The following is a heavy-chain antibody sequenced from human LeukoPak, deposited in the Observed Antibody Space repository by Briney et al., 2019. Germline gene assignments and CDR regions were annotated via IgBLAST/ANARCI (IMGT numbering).Heavy chain of an antibody. CDR1: GFMFNNYW. V-gene: IGHV3-74*01. Sequence: PGGSLRLSCAASGFMFNNYWMHWVRQAPGRGLEWVSRIKGDTSYANYADSVKGRFTISRDNAKSTLYLQMDSLTIEDTAVYFCARDNDVWRPDFWSQGTLVTVSS. D-gene: IGHD3-3*01. CDR2: IKGDTSYA. CDR3: ARDNDVWRPDF. J-gene: IGHJ4*02.